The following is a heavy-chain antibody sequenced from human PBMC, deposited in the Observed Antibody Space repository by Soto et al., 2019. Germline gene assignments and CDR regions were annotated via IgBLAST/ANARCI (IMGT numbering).Heavy chain of an antibody. V-gene: IGHV4-39*01. CDR1: GGSISSSNYY. J-gene: IGHJ6*02. D-gene: IGHD1-26*01. CDR2: IYYSGST. Sequence: PSETLSLTCSVSGGSISSSNYYWGWIRQPPGKGLEWIGLIYYSGSTYYNPSLKSRLTISVDTSKNQFSLKLSSVTAADTAVYYCARLVGQNLRYYYYGLDVWGQGTTVTVSS. CDR3: ARLVGQNLRYYYYGLDV.